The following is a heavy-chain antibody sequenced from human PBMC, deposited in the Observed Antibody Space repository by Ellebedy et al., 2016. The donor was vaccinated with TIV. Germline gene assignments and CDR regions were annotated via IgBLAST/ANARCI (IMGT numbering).Heavy chain of an antibody. D-gene: IGHD5-24*01. CDR1: GDSISGYY. J-gene: IGHJ2*01. CDR2: IYYSGYT. CDR3: ASSRERPLYWYFGL. V-gene: IGHV4-59*01. Sequence: MPSETLSLTCTVSGDSISGYYWSWIRQPPGKRLEWIASIYYSGYTNHNPSLKSRVTVSLDTSKNQFSLKLSPVTAADTAVYYCASSRERPLYWYFGLWGRGTLVTVSS.